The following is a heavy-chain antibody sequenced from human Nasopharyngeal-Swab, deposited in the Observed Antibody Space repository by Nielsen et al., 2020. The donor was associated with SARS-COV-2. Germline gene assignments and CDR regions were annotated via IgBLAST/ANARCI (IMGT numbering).Heavy chain of an antibody. J-gene: IGHJ6*03. CDR2: ISSSSSYI. Sequence: GESLKISCAASGFTFSSYSMNWVRQAPGKGLEWVSSISSSSSYIHYADSVKGRFTISRDNAKNSLYLQMNSLRAEDTAVYYCASYVAGTPTYYYYYMDVWGKGTTVTVSS. D-gene: IGHD1/OR15-1a*01. CDR1: GFTFSSYS. CDR3: ASYVAGTPTYYYYYMDV. V-gene: IGHV3-21*01.